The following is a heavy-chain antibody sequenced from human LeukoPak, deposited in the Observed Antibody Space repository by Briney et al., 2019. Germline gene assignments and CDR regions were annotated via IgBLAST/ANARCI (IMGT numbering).Heavy chain of an antibody. V-gene: IGHV3-11*05. CDR1: GFTFSDYY. CDR2: ISSSGGYT. CDR3: ARVDSTSWFDH. D-gene: IGHD6-13*01. Sequence: GGSLRLSCAASGFTFSDYYMIWIRQAPGKGLEWVSYISSSGGYTNNADSVKGRFTISRDNAKNSLYLQMNSLRAEDTAVYYCARVDSTSWFDHWGQGILVTVSS. J-gene: IGHJ5*02.